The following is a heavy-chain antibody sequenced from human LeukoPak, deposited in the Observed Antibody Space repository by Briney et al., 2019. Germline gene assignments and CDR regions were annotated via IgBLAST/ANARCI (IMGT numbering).Heavy chain of an antibody. CDR3: ARGPPSYSSSSCWFDP. V-gene: IGHV3-53*01. D-gene: IGHD6-13*01. Sequence: PGGSLRLSCTASGFTVSSNYMSWVRQAPGKGLEWVSVIYSGGTTYYADSVKGRFTISRDNSKNTLYLQMNSLRAEYTAVYDCARGPPSYSSSSCWFDPWGQGTLVTVSS. J-gene: IGHJ5*02. CDR1: GFTVSSNY. CDR2: IYSGGTT.